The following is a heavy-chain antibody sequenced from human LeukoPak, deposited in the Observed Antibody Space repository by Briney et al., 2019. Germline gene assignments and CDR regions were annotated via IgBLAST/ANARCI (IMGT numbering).Heavy chain of an antibody. CDR1: GGSISSSSYY. J-gene: IGHJ5*02. CDR2: IYYSGST. D-gene: IGHD3-9*01. Sequence: SETLSLTCTVSGGSISSSSYYWGWIRQPPGKGLEWIGSIYYSGSTYYNPSLKSRVTISVDTSKNQFSLKLSSVTAADTAVYYCARHVRMILRYFDWLVTPRNLKGNWFDPWGQGTLVTVSS. V-gene: IGHV4-39*01. CDR3: ARHVRMILRYFDWLVTPRNLKGNWFDP.